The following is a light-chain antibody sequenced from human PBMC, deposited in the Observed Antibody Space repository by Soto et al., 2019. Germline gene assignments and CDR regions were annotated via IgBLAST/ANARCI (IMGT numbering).Light chain of an antibody. CDR3: SSYTSSSTLYV. CDR1: SSDVGDNY. Sequence: QSALTQPASVSGSPGQSITISCTGTSSDVGDNYVSWYQQHPGKAPKLMIYDVTHRPSGISNRFSGSKSGNTASLTISGLQAEDEADYYCSSYTSSSTLYVFGTGTKLTVL. CDR2: DVT. J-gene: IGLJ1*01. V-gene: IGLV2-14*01.